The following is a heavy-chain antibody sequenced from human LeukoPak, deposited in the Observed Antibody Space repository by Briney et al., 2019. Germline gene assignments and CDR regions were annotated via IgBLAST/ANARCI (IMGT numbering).Heavy chain of an antibody. V-gene: IGHV3-23*01. CDR2: VGGRTVTS. Sequence: PGRSLRLSCAASGFTFSSYAMHWVRQAPGKGLEWVAGVGGRTVTSYYADSVKGRFIISRDTCQNSLYLQMNRLRAEDTATYFCAYCGGDCFSNFYYGMDVWGLGTTVTVSS. CDR1: GFTFSSYA. D-gene: IGHD2-21*02. J-gene: IGHJ6*02. CDR3: AYCGGDCFSNFYYGMDV.